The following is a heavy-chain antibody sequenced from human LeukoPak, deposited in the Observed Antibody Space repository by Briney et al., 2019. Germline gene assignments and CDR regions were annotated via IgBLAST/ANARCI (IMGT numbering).Heavy chain of an antibody. D-gene: IGHD6-13*01. J-gene: IGHJ6*02. Sequence: GGSLRLSCAASGFTFSSYGMHWVRQAPGKGLEWVXXXXXXXXXXYYADSVKGRFTISRDNSKNTLYLQMNSLRAEDTAVYYCAKDDWVIAAAVRLYYYYYGMDVWGQGTTVTVSS. CDR2: XXXXXXXX. CDR3: AKDDWVIAAAVRLYYYYYGMDV. CDR1: GFTFSSYG. V-gene: IGHV3-30*02.